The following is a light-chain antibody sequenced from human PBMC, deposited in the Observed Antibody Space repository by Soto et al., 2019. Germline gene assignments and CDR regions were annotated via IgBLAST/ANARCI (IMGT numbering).Light chain of an antibody. CDR3: QQYGSSQWT. J-gene: IGKJ1*01. V-gene: IGKV3-20*01. CDR1: QSVSSD. Sequence: TQSPSTLSVNKGERATLSCRASQSVSSDLAWYQQKPGQAPRLLISGASTRATGIPDRFSGSGSGTDFTLTISRLEPEDFAVYYCQQYGSSQWTFGQGTKVDI. CDR2: GAS.